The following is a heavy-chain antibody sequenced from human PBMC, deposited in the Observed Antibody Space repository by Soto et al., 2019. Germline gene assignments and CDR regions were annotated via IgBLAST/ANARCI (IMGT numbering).Heavy chain of an antibody. CDR1: GDSISSSKYY. CDR3: ARHPTVTEYYFDY. D-gene: IGHD4-17*01. V-gene: IGHV4-61*05. CDR2: IYYSGST. J-gene: IGHJ4*02. Sequence: SETLSHTCTFSGDSISSSKYYWSWIRQPPGKGLEWIGYIYYSGSTNYNPSLKSRVTISVDTSKNQFSLKLSSVTAADTAVYYCARHPTVTEYYFDYWGQGTLVTVSS.